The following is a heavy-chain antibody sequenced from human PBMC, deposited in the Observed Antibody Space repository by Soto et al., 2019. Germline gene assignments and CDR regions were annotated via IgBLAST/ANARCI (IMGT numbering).Heavy chain of an antibody. V-gene: IGHV3-15*01. D-gene: IGHD2-2*02. CDR3: TTLLYCSSTSCYTDVDY. Sequence: GGSLRLSCAASGFTFSNAWMSWVRQAPGKGLEWVGRIKSKTDGGTTDYAAPGKGRFTISRDDSKNTLYLQMNSLKTEDTAVYYCTTLLYCSSTSCYTDVDYWGQGTLVTVSS. CDR1: GFTFSNAW. CDR2: IKSKTDGGTT. J-gene: IGHJ4*02.